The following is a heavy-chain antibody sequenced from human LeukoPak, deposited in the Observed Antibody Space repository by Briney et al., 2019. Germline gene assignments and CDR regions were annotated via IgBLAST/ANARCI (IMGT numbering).Heavy chain of an antibody. V-gene: IGHV1-2*02. CDR3: AREGLRWRYCSSTSCHKGRYNWFDP. Sequence: ASVKVSCKASGYTFTGYYMHWVRQAPGQGLEWMGWINPNSGGTNYAQTFQGRVTMTRDTSISTAYMELSRLRSDGTAAYYCAREGLRWRYCSSTSCHKGRYNWFDPWGQGTLVTVSS. CDR2: INPNSGGT. J-gene: IGHJ5*02. CDR1: GYTFTGYY. D-gene: IGHD2-2*02.